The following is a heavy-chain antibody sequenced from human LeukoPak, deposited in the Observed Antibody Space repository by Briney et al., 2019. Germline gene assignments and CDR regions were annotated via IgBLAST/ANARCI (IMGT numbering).Heavy chain of an antibody. CDR3: ARGRLSGMDV. Sequence: GGSLRLSCAASGFTFTSYLMNWVRQAPGKGLEWVSSISSSSSYIYYADSVKGRFTLSRDNANNSLYLQMNSLRAEDTAVYYCARGRLSGMDVWGKGTTVAVSS. V-gene: IGHV3-21*01. J-gene: IGHJ6*03. CDR2: ISSSSSYI. CDR1: GFTFTSYL.